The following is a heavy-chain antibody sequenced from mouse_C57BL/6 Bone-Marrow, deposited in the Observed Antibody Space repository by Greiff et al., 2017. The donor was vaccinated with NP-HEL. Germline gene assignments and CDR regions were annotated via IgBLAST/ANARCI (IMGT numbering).Heavy chain of an antibody. CDR3: ARAHWYFDV. Sequence: QVQLQQSGAELVRPGASVKLSCKASGYTFTDYYINWVKQRPGQGLEWIARIYPGSGNTYYNEKFKGKATLTVEKSSSTAYMQLSSLTSEDSAFYFCARAHWYFDVWGTGTTVTISS. V-gene: IGHV1-76*01. CDR2: IYPGSGNT. CDR1: GYTFTDYY. J-gene: IGHJ1*03.